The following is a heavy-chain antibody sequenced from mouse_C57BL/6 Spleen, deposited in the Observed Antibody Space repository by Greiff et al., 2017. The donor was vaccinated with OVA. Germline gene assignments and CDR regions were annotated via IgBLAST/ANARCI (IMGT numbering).Heavy chain of an antibody. CDR1: GYTFTSYG. CDR3: ARGEDYGNSWFAY. CDR2: IYPRSGNT. D-gene: IGHD2-1*01. Sequence: QVQLQQSGAELARPGASVKLSCKASGYTFTSYGISWVKQRTGQGLEWIGEIYPRSGNTYYNEKFKGKATLTADKSSSTAYMEHRSLTSEDSAVYFCARGEDYGNSWFAYWGQGTLVTVSA. J-gene: IGHJ3*01. V-gene: IGHV1-81*01.